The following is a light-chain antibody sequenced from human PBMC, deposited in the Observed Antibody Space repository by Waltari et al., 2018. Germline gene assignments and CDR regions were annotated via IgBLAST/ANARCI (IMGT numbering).Light chain of an antibody. V-gene: IGLV1-40*01. CDR3: QSYDTTLSVV. J-gene: IGLJ2*01. CDR1: GSNIRAGYD. CDR2: GVN. Sequence: QSVLTQPPSVSGAPGQRVPIPCPGRGSNIRAGYDVLWYRQLPGKAPTLLIYGVNTRPPGVSDRFSGSQFDTSASLAIAGLQADDEADYYCQSYDTTLSVVFGGGTKLTVL.